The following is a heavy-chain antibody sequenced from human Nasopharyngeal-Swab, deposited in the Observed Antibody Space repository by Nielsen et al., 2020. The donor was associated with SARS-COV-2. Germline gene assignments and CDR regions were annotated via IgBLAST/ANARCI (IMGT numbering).Heavy chain of an antibody. D-gene: IGHD5-18*01. CDR2: ISNTGTTI. CDR1: GFTFSDYY. J-gene: IGHJ4*02. CDR3: ATLGRYGYGRALDY. Sequence: GESLKISCGASGFTFSDYYMSWIRQAPGKGLEWLSFISNTGTTIYYADSVKGRFTMSRDNAGNSLFLEMNSLRADDTALYYCATLGRYGYGRALDYWGQGTPVTVSS. V-gene: IGHV3-11*04.